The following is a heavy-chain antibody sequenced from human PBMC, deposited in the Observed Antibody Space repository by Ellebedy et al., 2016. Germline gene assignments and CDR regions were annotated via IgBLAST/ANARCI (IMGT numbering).Heavy chain of an antibody. CDR3: RQGHYANY. CDR2: IKQDGSEK. D-gene: IGHD4-17*01. Sequence: GESLKISXAASGFTFSSYWMSWVRQAPGKGLEWVANIKQDGSEKYYVDSVKGRFAISRDNSRNTLYLQMNRLRAEDTAVYYCRQGHYANYWGQGTLVTVSS. CDR1: GFTFSSYW. J-gene: IGHJ4*02. V-gene: IGHV3-7*03.